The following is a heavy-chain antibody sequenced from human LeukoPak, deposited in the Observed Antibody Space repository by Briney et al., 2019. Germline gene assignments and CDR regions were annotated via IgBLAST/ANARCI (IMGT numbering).Heavy chain of an antibody. CDR3: ARLRRLQFSY. CDR1: GGSISSSSYY. Sequence: PSETLSLTCTVSGGSISSSSYYWGWIRQPPGKGLEWIGSIYYSGSTYYNPSLKSRVTISVDTSKNQFSLKLSSVTAADTAVYYCARLRRLQFSYWGQGTLVTVSS. D-gene: IGHD4-17*01. J-gene: IGHJ4*02. V-gene: IGHV4-39*01. CDR2: IYYSGST.